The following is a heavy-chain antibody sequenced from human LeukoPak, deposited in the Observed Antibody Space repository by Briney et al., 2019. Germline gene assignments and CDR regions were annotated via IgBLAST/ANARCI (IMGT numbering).Heavy chain of an antibody. J-gene: IGHJ4*02. CDR3: AKYIVGNSDSC. CDR2: ISYDGSNK. V-gene: IGHV3-30*18. D-gene: IGHD1-26*01. CDR1: GFTFSSYG. Sequence: GRSLRLSCAASGFTFSSYGMHWVRQAPGKGLEWVAVISYDGSNKYYADSVKGRFTISRDNSKNTLYLQMNSLRAEDTAVYYCAKYIVGNSDSCWGQGTLVTVSS.